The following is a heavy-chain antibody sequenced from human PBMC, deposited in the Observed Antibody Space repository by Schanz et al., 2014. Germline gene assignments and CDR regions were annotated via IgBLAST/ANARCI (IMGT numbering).Heavy chain of an antibody. Sequence: QVQLQESGPGLVKPSETLSLTCSVSGGSINNFYWGWIRQSPGKGLEWIGYIYSSGIPTYNPSLKSRVSLTAESTKNQFSLKLTSVTAGDAAVYYCARGGSAMVRGVMTASYWFFDLGGRGTLVTVSP. D-gene: IGHD3-10*01. CDR1: GGSINNFY. CDR3: ARGGSAMVRGVMTASYWFFDL. CDR2: IYSSGIP. J-gene: IGHJ2*01. V-gene: IGHV4-59*08.